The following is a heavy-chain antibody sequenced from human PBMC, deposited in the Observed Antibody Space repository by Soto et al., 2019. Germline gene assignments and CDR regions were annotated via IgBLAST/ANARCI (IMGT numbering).Heavy chain of an antibody. V-gene: IGHV3-66*01. Sequence: LRLSCAASGFIVSSKYMSWVRQAPGKGLEWVSLIQSGGPTYYADSVKGRFTISRNTSENTVHLQMDSLRAEDTAVDYCTKNSRIPGSWGQGNLVTVSS. CDR3: TKNSRIPGS. J-gene: IGHJ4*02. CDR2: IQSGGPT. CDR1: GFIVSSKY. D-gene: IGHD2-21*01.